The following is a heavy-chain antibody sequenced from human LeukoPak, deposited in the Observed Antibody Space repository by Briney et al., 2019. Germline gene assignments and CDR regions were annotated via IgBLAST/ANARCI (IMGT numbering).Heavy chain of an antibody. J-gene: IGHJ3*02. CDR1: GFTFDDYG. V-gene: IGHV3-20*01. Sequence: GGSLRLSCAASGFTFDDYGMSWVRQAPGKGLEWVSGINWNGGSTGYADSVKGRFTISIDNAKNSLYLQMNSLRAEDTALYHCARDRGSGYRNDAFDIWGQGTMVTVSS. D-gene: IGHD3-22*01. CDR2: INWNGGST. CDR3: ARDRGSGYRNDAFDI.